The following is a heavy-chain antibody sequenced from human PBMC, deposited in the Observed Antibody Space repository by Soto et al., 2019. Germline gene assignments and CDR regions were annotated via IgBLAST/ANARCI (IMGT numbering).Heavy chain of an antibody. Sequence: PGGSLRLSCAASGFTFSSYAMSWVRQAPGKGLEWVSAISGSGGSTYYADSVKGRFTISRDNSKNTLYLQMNSLRAEDTAVYYCAKGVRTFGVAIYYFDYWGQGTLVTVSS. CDR1: GFTFSSYA. J-gene: IGHJ4*02. CDR2: ISGSGGST. V-gene: IGHV3-23*01. D-gene: IGHD3-3*01. CDR3: AKGVRTFGVAIYYFDY.